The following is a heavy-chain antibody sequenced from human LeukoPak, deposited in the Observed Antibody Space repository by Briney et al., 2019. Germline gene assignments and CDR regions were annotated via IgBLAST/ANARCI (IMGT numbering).Heavy chain of an antibody. CDR1: GDSISSYY. CDR3: ARAHPYDSSGYYLYYFDY. J-gene: IGHJ4*02. Sequence: SETLSLTCTVSGDSISSYYWNLIRQPPGKGLEWIGYIYYSGSTNYNSSLKSRVTISGDTSKNQLSLKLSSVTAADTAVYYCARAHPYDSSGYYLYYFDYWGQGTLVTVSS. D-gene: IGHD3-22*01. CDR2: IYYSGST. V-gene: IGHV4-59*12.